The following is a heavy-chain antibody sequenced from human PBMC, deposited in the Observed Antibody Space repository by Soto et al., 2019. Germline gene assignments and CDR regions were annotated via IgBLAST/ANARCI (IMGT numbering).Heavy chain of an antibody. D-gene: IGHD5-18*01. J-gene: IGHJ4*02. CDR2: IYPSGMP. V-gene: IGHV4-30-2*01. CDR1: GGSISNAAYS. Sequence: SETLSLTCTVSGGSISNAAYSWSWIRQPPGKGLEWIGYIYPSGMPFYNPSLRSRVTISIDRSNDQFSLNLKSVTAADTAVYYCARERGGYGLFDSWGQGTLVTV. CDR3: ARERGGYGLFDS.